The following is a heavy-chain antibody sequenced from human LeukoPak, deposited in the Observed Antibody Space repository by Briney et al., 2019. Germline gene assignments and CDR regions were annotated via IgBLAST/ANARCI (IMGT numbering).Heavy chain of an antibody. CDR2: IEYSGGSA. Sequence: ETLSLTCTVSGGSISSSNYYWGWIRQPPGKGLEWVASIEYSGGSAYYADSVKGRFSISREDSKNTLYLQLNSLRAEDTALYYCTRNSGWYGISWGQGTLVTVSS. D-gene: IGHD6-19*01. CDR3: TRNSGWYGIS. V-gene: IGHV3-53*01. J-gene: IGHJ4*02. CDR1: GGSISSSNYY.